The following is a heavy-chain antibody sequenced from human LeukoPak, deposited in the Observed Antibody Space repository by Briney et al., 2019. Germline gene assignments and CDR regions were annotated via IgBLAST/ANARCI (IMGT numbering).Heavy chain of an antibody. CDR2: IYSGGST. CDR1: GFSVSSNY. CDR3: AIIHSYGHA. Sequence: GGSLRLSCAASGFSVSSNYMSWVRQAPGKGLEWVSVIYSGGSTYCAASVKGRFTISRDRTKNMLYLQMNNLRAEDTATYYCAIIHSYGHAWGQGTLVTVSS. V-gene: IGHV3-66*01. D-gene: IGHD3-10*01. J-gene: IGHJ5*02.